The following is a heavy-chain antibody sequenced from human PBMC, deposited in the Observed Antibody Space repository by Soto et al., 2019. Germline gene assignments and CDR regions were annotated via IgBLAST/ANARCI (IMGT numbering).Heavy chain of an antibody. J-gene: IGHJ4*02. D-gene: IGHD4-17*01. Sequence: EVQLLESGGGLVQAGGSLRLSCAASGFTFSRDGMSCVRQAPGKGLEWVSLITDNGGRTYYADSVKGRFTISRDNTKNTLFLQMDSLRTEDTAVYYCAKERATTTAFDYWGQGALVTVSS. CDR3: AKERATTTAFDY. CDR2: ITDNGGRT. CDR1: GFTFSRDG. V-gene: IGHV3-23*01.